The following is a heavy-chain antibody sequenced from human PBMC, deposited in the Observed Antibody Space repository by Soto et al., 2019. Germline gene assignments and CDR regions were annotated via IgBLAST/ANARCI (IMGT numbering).Heavy chain of an antibody. CDR1: GRTFNINAVF. V-gene: IGHV4-39*01. J-gene: IGHJ4*02. D-gene: IGHD1-26*01. Sequence: SETLSLTCTVSGRTFNINAVFWYLAWIRQPPGKGLEWIVIIDNGGNTHYNAPLKSRVIISADTSKNQFSLSLNSVTAADTAVYYCVKRSLLMASTWGQGIQVTVSS. CDR2: IDNGGNT. CDR3: VKRSLLMAST.